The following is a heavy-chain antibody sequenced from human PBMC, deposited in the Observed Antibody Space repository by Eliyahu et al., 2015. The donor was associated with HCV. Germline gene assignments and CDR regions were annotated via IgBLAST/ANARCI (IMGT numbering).Heavy chain of an antibody. CDR1: GGSXXSXX. V-gene: IGHV4-59*01. J-gene: IGHJ3*02. D-gene: IGHD5-24*01. Sequence: QVQLQESGPGLVKPSXTLSLTCTLSGGSXXSXXCTWIRQPPGKGLEXIGXIXYSGXTNYNPSLKSRVTISVDTSKNQFSLKLSSVTAADTAVYYCAGRRRDGYNWPAFDIWGQGTMVTVSS. CDR2: IXYSGXT. CDR3: AGRRRDGYNWPAFDI.